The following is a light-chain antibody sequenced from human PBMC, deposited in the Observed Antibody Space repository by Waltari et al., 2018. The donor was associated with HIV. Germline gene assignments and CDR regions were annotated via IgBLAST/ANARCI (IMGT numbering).Light chain of an antibody. J-gene: IGLJ2*01. CDR2: QDR. V-gene: IGLV3-1*01. Sequence: SYDLTQAPSLSVSPGQAAKIPCSAFNLSNNSLSWYQQNPAQSPHLPLFQDRKRPSGIPERFSGSSSGNTATLTISGTQSVDEADYFCQAWGNNTVVFGGGTKLTVL. CDR3: QAWGNNTVV. CDR1: NLSNNS.